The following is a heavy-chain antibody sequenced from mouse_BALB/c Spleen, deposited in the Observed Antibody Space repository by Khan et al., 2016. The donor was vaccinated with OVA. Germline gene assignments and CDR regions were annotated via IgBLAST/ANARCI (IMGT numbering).Heavy chain of an antibody. CDR3: ARDGAYYRNDGWFAY. V-gene: IGHV1-4*01. CDR2: INPSSGYT. D-gene: IGHD2-14*01. CDR1: GYTFTSYT. Sequence: QVRLQQSGAELARPGASVKMSCKASGYTFTSYTIHWIKQRPGQGLEWIGYINPSSGYTNYNQKFKDKATLTADKSSTTAYIQLSSLTSDDSAVYYCARDGAYYRNDGWFAYWGQGTLVTVSA. J-gene: IGHJ3*01.